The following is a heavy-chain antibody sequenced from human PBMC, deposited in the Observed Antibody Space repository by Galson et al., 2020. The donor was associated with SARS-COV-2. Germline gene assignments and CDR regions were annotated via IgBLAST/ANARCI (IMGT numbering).Heavy chain of an antibody. CDR2: IYYSGST. Sequence: ASETLSLTCTVSGGSISRGGYYWSWLRQHPGKGLEWIGYIYYSGSTYYNPALKSRVTISVDTSKNQFSLKLSSVTAADTAVYYCARHNSGSQDYWGQGTLVTVSS. CDR1: GGSISRGGYY. V-gene: IGHV4-31*03. J-gene: IGHJ4*02. CDR3: ARHNSGSQDY. D-gene: IGHD1-26*01.